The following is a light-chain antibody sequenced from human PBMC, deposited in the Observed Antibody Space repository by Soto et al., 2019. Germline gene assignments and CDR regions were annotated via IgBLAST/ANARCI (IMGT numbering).Light chain of an antibody. CDR2: ATS. J-gene: IGKJ5*01. V-gene: IGKV3-20*01. Sequence: EIVLTQSPGTLSLSPGERATLSCRAGQSVDSSYLAWYQQKPGQAPRLLIYATSTRAAGTPDRFSGSGSGTDFTLTITRLEPEDFAVYYCQQFGTSPPSTFGQGTR. CDR1: QSVDSSY. CDR3: QQFGTSPPST.